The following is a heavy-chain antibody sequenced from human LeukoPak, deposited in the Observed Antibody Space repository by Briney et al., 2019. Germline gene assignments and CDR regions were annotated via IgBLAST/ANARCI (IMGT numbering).Heavy chain of an antibody. CDR2: ISSSSSYI. Sequence: GGSLRLSCAASGFTFSSYSMNWVRQAPGKGLEWVSSISSSSSYIYYADSVKGRFTISRDNAKNSLYLQMNSLRAEDTAVYYCARSYTRGSGSYHGWYFDYWGQGTLVTVSS. J-gene: IGHJ4*02. V-gene: IGHV3-21*01. CDR3: ARSYTRGSGSYHGWYFDY. CDR1: GFTFSSYS. D-gene: IGHD3-10*01.